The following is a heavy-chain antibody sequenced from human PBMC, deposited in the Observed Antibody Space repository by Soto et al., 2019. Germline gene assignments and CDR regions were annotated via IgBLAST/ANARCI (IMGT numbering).Heavy chain of an antibody. CDR1: GFTFSSYA. CDR2: ISGSGGST. J-gene: IGHJ3*02. CDR3: AKDLSGKITMIVVVSVAFDI. Sequence: GGSLRLSCAASGFTFSSYAMGWVRQARGEGLGWVSAISGSGGSTYYADSVKGRFTISSDNSKNTLYLQMNSLRAEDTAVYYCAKDLSGKITMIVVVSVAFDIWGQGPMVTVS. D-gene: IGHD3-22*01. V-gene: IGHV3-23*01.